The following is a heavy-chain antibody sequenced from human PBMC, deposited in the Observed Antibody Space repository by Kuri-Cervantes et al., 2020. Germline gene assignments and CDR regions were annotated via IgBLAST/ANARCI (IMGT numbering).Heavy chain of an antibody. V-gene: IGHV4-38-2*02. CDR2: IYHSGST. CDR3: ARDLDWFDP. Sequence: GSLRLSCAASGFTFSSYSMNWVRQAPGKGLEWIGSIYHSGSTYYNPSLKSRVTISVDTSKNQFSLKLSSVTAADTAVYYCARDLDWFDPWGQGTLVTVSS. CDR1: GFTFSSYS. J-gene: IGHJ5*02.